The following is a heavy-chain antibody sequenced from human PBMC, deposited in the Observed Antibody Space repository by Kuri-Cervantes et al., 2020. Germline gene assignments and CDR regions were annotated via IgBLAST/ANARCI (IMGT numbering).Heavy chain of an antibody. D-gene: IGHD1-1*01. CDR2: IYHSGST. J-gene: IGHJ6*03. CDR1: GYSISSGYY. V-gene: IGHV4-38-2*01. CDR3: ARRRGYNWNDIMDV. Sequence: GSLRLSCAVSGYSISSGYYWGWIRQPPGKGLEWIGSIYHSGSTYYNPSLKSRVTISVDTSKNQFSLKLSSVTAADTAVYYCARRRGYNWNDIMDVWGKGTTVTVSS.